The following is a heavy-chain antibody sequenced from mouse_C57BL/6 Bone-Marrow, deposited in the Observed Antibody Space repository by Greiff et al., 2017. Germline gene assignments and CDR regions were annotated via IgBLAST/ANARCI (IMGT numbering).Heavy chain of an antibody. CDR3: ARVGISYYAMDY. CDR2: IDPSDSYT. V-gene: IGHV1-59*01. D-gene: IGHD4-1*01. CDR1: GYTFTSSW. J-gene: IGHJ4*01. Sequence: VQLQQPGAELVRPGTSVKLSCKASGYTFTSSWMHWVKQRPGQGLEWIGVIDPSDSYTNYNQKFKGKATLTVDTSSSTAYMQLSSLTSEDSAVYYCARVGISYYAMDYWGQGTSVTVSS.